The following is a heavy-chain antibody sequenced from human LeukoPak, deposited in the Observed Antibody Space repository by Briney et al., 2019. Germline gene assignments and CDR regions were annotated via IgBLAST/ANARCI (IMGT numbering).Heavy chain of an antibody. J-gene: IGHJ6*04. CDR2: INSDGSST. CDR1: GFTFSSYW. Sequence: GGSLRLSCAASGFTFSSYWMHWVRQAPGKGLVWVSRINSDGSSTSYADSVKGRFTISRDNAKNTPYLQMNSLRAEDTAVYYCARDQLRLVIPTDYGMDVWGKGTTVTVSS. CDR3: ARDQLRLVIPTDYGMDV. V-gene: IGHV3-74*01. D-gene: IGHD3-9*01.